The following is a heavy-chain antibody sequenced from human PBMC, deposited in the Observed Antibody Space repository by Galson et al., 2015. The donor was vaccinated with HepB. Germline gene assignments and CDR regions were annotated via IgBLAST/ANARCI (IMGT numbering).Heavy chain of an antibody. V-gene: IGHV3-23*01. J-gene: IGHJ4*02. CDR3: AKDLELLWF. Sequence: SLRLSCAASGFTFGSYVMSWVRQAPGKGLEWVSAISGSGGSTYYADSVKGRFTISRDNSKNTLYLQMNSLRAEDTAVYFCAKDLELLWFGGQGTLVTVSS. CDR2: ISGSGGST. D-gene: IGHD3-10*01. CDR1: GFTFGSYV.